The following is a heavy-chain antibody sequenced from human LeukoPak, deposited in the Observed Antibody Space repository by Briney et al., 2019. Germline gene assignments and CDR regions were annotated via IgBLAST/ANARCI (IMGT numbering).Heavy chain of an antibody. V-gene: IGHV3-13*04. Sequence: GGSLRLSCAASGFTFSSYDMHWVRQATGKGLEWVSAIGTAGDTYYPGSVKGRFTISRENAKNSLYLQMNSLRAGDTAVYYCARAFRYYDSSDYYYIYDYWGQGTLVTVSS. CDR1: GFTFSSYD. J-gene: IGHJ4*02. CDR3: ARAFRYYDSSDYYYIYDY. CDR2: IGTAGDT. D-gene: IGHD3-22*01.